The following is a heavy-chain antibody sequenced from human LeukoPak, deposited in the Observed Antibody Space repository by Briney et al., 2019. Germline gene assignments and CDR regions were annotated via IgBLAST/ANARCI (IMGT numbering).Heavy chain of an antibody. CDR1: GFIFTNYF. Sequence: GGSLRLSCAASGFIFTNYFMSWVRQAPGKGLEWVASIKHDGSEKYYVDSVRGRFTISRDNTMNSLYLQMSSLRAEDTAVYYCARHYGPWGQGTLVTVSS. D-gene: IGHD3-16*01. CDR3: ARHYGP. CDR2: IKHDGSEK. V-gene: IGHV3-7*01. J-gene: IGHJ5*02.